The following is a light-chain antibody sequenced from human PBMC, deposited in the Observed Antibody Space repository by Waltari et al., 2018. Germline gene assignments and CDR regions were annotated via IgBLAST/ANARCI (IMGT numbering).Light chain of an antibody. J-gene: IGLJ3*02. Sequence: QSVLTPPPSASGAPGQRVTISCSGGSSNLGSNTVNWYQQLPGTAPKLLVHSHNQRPSGVPDRFSGSQSGTSASLAISGLQSEDETDYYCAAWDDSLNGPVFGGGTKLTVL. CDR2: SHN. CDR1: SSNLGSNT. CDR3: AAWDDSLNGPV. V-gene: IGLV1-44*01.